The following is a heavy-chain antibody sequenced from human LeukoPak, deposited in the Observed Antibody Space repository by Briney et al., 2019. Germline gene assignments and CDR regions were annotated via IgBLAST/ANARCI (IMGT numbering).Heavy chain of an antibody. CDR3: ARDHVQYSSSWYAYYYGMDV. J-gene: IGHJ6*02. V-gene: IGHV4-59*12. D-gene: IGHD6-13*01. Sequence: SETLSLTCTVSGGSISSYYWSWIRQPPGKGLEWIGYIYYSGNTNYNPSLKSRVTISVDKSKNQFSLKLSSVTAADTAVYYCARDHVQYSSSWYAYYYGMDVWGQGTTVTVSS. CDR2: IYYSGNT. CDR1: GGSISSYY.